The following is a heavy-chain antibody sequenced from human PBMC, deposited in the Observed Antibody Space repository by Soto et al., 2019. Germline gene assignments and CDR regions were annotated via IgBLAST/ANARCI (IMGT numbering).Heavy chain of an antibody. CDR3: ASSVGVTYFDY. D-gene: IGHD2-8*01. CDR2: IIPIFGTA. Sequence: SVKVSCKASGGTFSSYAISWVRQAPGQGLEWMGGIIPIFGTANYAQKFQGRVTITADESTSTAYMELSSPRSEDTAVYYCASSVGVTYFDYWGQGTLVTVSS. J-gene: IGHJ4*02. V-gene: IGHV1-69*13. CDR1: GGTFSSYA.